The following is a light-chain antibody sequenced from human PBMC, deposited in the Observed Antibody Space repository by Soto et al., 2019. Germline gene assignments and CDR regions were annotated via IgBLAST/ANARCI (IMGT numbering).Light chain of an antibody. CDR1: QSISSY. V-gene: IGKV1-39*01. Sequence: DIQMTQSPSSLSASVGDRVTITCRASQSISSYLNWYQQKPGKAPNLLIYAASSLQSGVPSRFSGSGSGTDFTLTISSLQTEDSATYYCQQSYSTPFTFGPGTKVDIK. J-gene: IGKJ3*01. CDR3: QQSYSTPFT. CDR2: AAS.